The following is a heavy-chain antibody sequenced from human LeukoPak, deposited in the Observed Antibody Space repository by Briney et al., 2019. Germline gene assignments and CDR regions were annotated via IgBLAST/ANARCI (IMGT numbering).Heavy chain of an antibody. CDR2: IYYSGST. V-gene: IGHV4-59*01. Sequence: SETLSLTCTVSGGSISSYYWGWIRQPPGKGLEWIGYIYYSGSTNYNPSLKSRVTISVDTSKNQFSLKLSSVTAADTAVYYCARGVLGELVVDYWGQGTLVTVSS. CDR1: GGSISSYY. CDR3: ARGVLGELVVDY. J-gene: IGHJ4*02. D-gene: IGHD1-26*01.